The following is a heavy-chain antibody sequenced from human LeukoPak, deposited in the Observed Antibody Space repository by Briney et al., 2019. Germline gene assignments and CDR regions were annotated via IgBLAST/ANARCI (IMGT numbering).Heavy chain of an antibody. D-gene: IGHD3-3*01. CDR3: ARSRAMSAHYTYYFDN. J-gene: IGHJ4*02. CDR2: IKEDGSEK. CDR1: GFTFSTYW. V-gene: IGHV3-7*01. Sequence: GGSLRLSCAASGFTFSTYWMSWVRQASGEGLEWVANIKEDGSEKYYVDSVKGRFTISRDNAKNSLYLQMNSLGAEDTAVYYCARSRAMSAHYTYYFDNWGQGTLVTVSS.